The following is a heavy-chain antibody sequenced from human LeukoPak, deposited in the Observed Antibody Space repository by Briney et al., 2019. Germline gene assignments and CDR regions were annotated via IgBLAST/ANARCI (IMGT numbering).Heavy chain of an antibody. Sequence: ASVKVSCKTSGGSFGRVGISWVRQAPGQGLEWMGRIIPLLQTPKYARKFQGRLTITADRLSSVVFMELRSLTSDDTAIYYCASDPASVHYFDDWGQGTLVTVSS. CDR3: ASDPASVHYFDD. V-gene: IGHV1-69*11. CDR1: GGSFGRVG. J-gene: IGHJ4*02. D-gene: IGHD3-10*01. CDR2: IIPLLQTP.